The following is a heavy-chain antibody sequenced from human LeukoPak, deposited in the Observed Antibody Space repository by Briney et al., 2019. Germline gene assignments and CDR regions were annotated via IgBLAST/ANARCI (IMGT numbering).Heavy chain of an antibody. V-gene: IGHV1-18*01. CDR3: ARHGYFANWFDP. CDR1: GGTFSSYA. D-gene: IGHD2/OR15-2a*01. CDR2: ISAYNGNT. Sequence: ASVKVSCKASGGTFSSYAISWVRQAPGQGLEWMGWISAYNGNTNYAQKLQGRVTMTTDTSTSTAYMELRSLRSDDTAVYYCARHGYFANWFDPWGQGTLVTVSS. J-gene: IGHJ5*02.